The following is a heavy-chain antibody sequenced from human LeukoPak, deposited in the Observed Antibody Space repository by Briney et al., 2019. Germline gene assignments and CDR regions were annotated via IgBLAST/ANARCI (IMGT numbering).Heavy chain of an antibody. CDR1: GESFSLYY. D-gene: IGHD6-19*01. J-gene: IGHJ6*02. V-gene: IGHV4-34*01. CDR3: ARDWYASASYGLDV. CDR2: INRDGTT. Sequence: SETLSLTCAVHGESFSLYYWAWIRQSPQKGLEGIGEINRDGTTNYNPSLTSRVTISVDTSKNQFSLTLPSVTAADTAVYFCARDWYASASYGLDVWGQGTTVTVSS.